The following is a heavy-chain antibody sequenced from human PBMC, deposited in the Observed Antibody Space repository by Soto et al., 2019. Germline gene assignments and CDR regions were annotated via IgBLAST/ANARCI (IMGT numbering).Heavy chain of an antibody. V-gene: IGHV4-39*01. Sequence: SETLSLTCTVSGASISSTPYYWGWVRQPPGKGLEWIGTIYSSGNTYYNPSLTSRVTKSVDTSKNQFSLKLSSVTAADTAVYYCATSSSLFYSYFDYWGQGTLVTVSS. CDR1: GASISSTPYY. J-gene: IGHJ4*02. CDR2: IYSSGNT. D-gene: IGHD6-13*01. CDR3: ATSSSLFYSYFDY.